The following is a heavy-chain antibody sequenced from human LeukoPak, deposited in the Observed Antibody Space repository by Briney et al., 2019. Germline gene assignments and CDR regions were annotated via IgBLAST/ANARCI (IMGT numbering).Heavy chain of an antibody. V-gene: IGHV3-23*01. CDR2: ISGSGGST. CDR1: GFTFRSYA. CDR3: AAIRPRWTATIPPPYFQH. D-gene: IGHD5-12*01. J-gene: IGHJ1*01. Sequence: GGSLRLSCAASGFTFRSYAMSWVRQAPGKGLEWVSAISGSGGSTYYADSVKGRFTISRDNSKNTLYLQMNSLRAEDTAVYYCAAIRPRWTATIPPPYFQHWGQGTLVTASS.